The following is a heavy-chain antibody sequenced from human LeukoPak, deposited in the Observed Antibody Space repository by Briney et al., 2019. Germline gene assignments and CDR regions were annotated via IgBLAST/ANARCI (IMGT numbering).Heavy chain of an antibody. CDR2: IYPGDSDT. CDR3: ARHTGIGSYYVDY. CDR1: GSTFSSYW. D-gene: IGHD1-26*01. J-gene: IGHJ4*02. Sequence: GESLKISCQGSGSTFSSYWIGWVRQMPGKGLEWMGIIYPGDSDTRYSPSFQGQVTISADKSINTAYLQWSSLKASDTATYYCARHTGIGSYYVDYWGQGTLVTVSS. V-gene: IGHV5-51*01.